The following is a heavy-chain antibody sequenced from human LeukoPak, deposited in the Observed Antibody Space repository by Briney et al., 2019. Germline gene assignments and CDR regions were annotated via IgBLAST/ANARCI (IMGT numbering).Heavy chain of an antibody. J-gene: IGHJ4*02. D-gene: IGHD3-10*01. CDR1: GGSISSSY. V-gene: IGHV4-59*01. Sequence: SETLSLTCTVSGGSISSSYWSWIRQPPGKGLEWIGYIYYSGSTNYNPSLKSRVTISVDTSKNQFSLKLSSVTAADTAVYYCARFSGGSGSYYSGGKSYPFFDYWGQGTLVTVSS. CDR3: ARFSGGSGSYYSGGKSYPFFDY. CDR2: IYYSGST.